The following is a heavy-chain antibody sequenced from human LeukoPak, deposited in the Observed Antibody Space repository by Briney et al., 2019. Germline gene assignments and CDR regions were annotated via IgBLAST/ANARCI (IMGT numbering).Heavy chain of an antibody. CDR2: IYYSGST. J-gene: IGHJ6*02. CDR3: ARDHDTPRTNREYYYGMDV. CDR1: GGSISSGGYY. Sequence: SQTLSLTCTVSGGSISSGGYYWSWIRQHPGKGLEWIGYIYYSGSTYYNPSLKSRVTISVDTSKNQFSLKLSSVTAADTAVYYCARDHDTPRTNREYYYGMDVWGQGTTVTVSS. D-gene: IGHD1-1*01. V-gene: IGHV4-31*03.